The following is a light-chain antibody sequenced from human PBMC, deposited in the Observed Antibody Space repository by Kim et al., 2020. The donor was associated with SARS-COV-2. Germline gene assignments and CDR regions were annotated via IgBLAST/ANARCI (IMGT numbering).Light chain of an antibody. CDR3: QQRSNWYT. V-gene: IGKV3-11*01. Sequence: EIVLTRSPATLSLSPGERATLSCRASQSVSSYLAWYQQKPGQAPRLLIYDASNRATGIPARFSGSGSGTDFTLTISSLEPEDFAVYYCQQRSNWYTFGQGTKLEI. J-gene: IGKJ2*01. CDR2: DAS. CDR1: QSVSSY.